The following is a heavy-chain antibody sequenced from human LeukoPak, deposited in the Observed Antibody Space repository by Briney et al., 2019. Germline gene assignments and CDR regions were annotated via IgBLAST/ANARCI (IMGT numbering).Heavy chain of an antibody. Sequence: ASVKVSCKASGYIFSDYYMHWVRQAPGQGLEWLGWINPKTGAADYAQQFRGRITMTRDTSINTDYMEMKRVTSDDTAVYYCARGAEAETSPLDYWGXXTLVTVSS. V-gene: IGHV1-2*02. D-gene: IGHD6-13*01. CDR3: ARGAEAETSPLDY. CDR1: GYIFSDYY. J-gene: IGHJ4*01. CDR2: INPKTGAA.